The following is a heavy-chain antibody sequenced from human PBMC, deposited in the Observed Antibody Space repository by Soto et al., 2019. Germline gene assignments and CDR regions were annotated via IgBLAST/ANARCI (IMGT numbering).Heavy chain of an antibody. D-gene: IGHD3-3*01. CDR1: GFTFSTYA. J-gene: IGHJ6*02. CDR3: AQDDFSYGPEV. CDR2: LSGSGGST. V-gene: IGHV3-23*01. Sequence: EVQLLESGGGLVQPGGSLRLSCAASGFTFSTYAMSWVRQAPGKGLEWVSTLSGSGGSTYYADSVKGRFTISRDNSKNPLYLQMNSLRAEDPDVYYCAQDDFSYGPEVWGQGTTVTVSS.